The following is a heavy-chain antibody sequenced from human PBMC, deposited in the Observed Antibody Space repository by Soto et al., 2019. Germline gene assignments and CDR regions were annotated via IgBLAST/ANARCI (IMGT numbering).Heavy chain of an antibody. D-gene: IGHD2-2*01. Sequence: ASVKVSCKASGYTFTGYYMHWVRQAPGQGLEWMGWINPNSGGTNYAQKFQGRVTMTRDTSISTAYMELSRLRSDDTAVYYCARDAAADCSSTSCYPNWFDLWGQGTLVTVSS. V-gene: IGHV1-2*02. J-gene: IGHJ5*02. CDR2: INPNSGGT. CDR3: ARDAAADCSSTSCYPNWFDL. CDR1: GYTFTGYY.